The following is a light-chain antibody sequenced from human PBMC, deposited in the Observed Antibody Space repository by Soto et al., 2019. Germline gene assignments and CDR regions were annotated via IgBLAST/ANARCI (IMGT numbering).Light chain of an antibody. J-gene: IGKJ1*01. V-gene: IGKV1-6*01. CDR1: QGIRND. Sequence: AIPMTQSPSSLSASVGDRVTITCRASQGIRNDLGWYQQKPGEAPKLLIYAASSLQSGVPSRFSGSGSGTDFTLTISSLQPEDFATYYCLQDYNYPRTFGQGTKVEIK. CDR2: AAS. CDR3: LQDYNYPRT.